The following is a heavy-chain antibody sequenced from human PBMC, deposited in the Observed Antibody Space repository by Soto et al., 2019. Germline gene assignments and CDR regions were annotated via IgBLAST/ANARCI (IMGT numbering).Heavy chain of an antibody. Sequence: SQTLSLTCAISGDSVSSNSAAWTWIRQSPSRGLEWLGRTYYRSKWYNDYAVSVKSRITINPDTSKNQFSLQLNSVTPEDTAVYYCARLYCSSTSCYVGWFDPWGQGTLVTVSS. CDR1: GDSVSSNSAA. V-gene: IGHV6-1*01. CDR3: ARLYCSSTSCYVGWFDP. D-gene: IGHD2-2*01. J-gene: IGHJ5*02. CDR2: TYYRSKWYN.